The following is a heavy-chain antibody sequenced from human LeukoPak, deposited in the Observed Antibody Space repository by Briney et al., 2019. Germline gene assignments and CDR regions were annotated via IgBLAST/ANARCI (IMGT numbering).Heavy chain of an antibody. CDR3: ARAYPTYYYDSSGYYFDY. CDR2: INPNSGGT. Sequence: ASVKVSCKASGYTFTGYYMHWVQQAPGQGLEWMGWINPNSGGTNYAQKFQGRVTMTRDKSIRTAYMELSRLRSDDTAVYYCARAYPTYYYDSSGYYFDYWGQGTLVTVSS. V-gene: IGHV1-2*02. J-gene: IGHJ4*02. CDR1: GYTFTGYY. D-gene: IGHD3-22*01.